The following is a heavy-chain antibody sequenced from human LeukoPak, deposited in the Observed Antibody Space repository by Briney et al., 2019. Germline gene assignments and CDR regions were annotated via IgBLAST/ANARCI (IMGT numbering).Heavy chain of an antibody. CDR3: AKVLLGYCSSTSCYTFDY. V-gene: IGHV3-23*01. Sequence: PGGSLRLSCAASGFTFSSYAMSWVRQAPGKGLEWVSAISGSGGSTYYADSVKGRFTISRDNSKNTLYLQMNSLRAEDTAVYYCAKVLLGYCSSTSCYTFDYWGQGTPVPVSS. D-gene: IGHD2-2*02. CDR2: ISGSGGST. CDR1: GFTFSSYA. J-gene: IGHJ4*02.